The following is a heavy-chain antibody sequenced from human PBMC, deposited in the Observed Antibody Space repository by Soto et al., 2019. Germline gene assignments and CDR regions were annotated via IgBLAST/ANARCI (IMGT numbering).Heavy chain of an antibody. CDR1: EFTFGSYA. CDR3: AKILTYYYDSSGYYY. CDR2: MSGSGGGT. D-gene: IGHD3-22*01. Sequence: VRRLESGGGLVRLGGSLRLSCAAPEFTFGSYAMSWVRQAPGKGLEWVSAMSGSGGGTYYADSVKGRFTISRDNSKNTLYLQMNSLRAEDTAVYYCAKILTYYYDSSGYYYWGQGPLVTVSS. V-gene: IGHV3-23*01. J-gene: IGHJ4*02.